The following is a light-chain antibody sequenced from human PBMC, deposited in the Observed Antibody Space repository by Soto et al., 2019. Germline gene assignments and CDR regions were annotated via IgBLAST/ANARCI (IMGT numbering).Light chain of an antibody. V-gene: IGKV3-15*01. CDR1: QSVSSN. CDR2: GAS. J-gene: IGKJ1*01. CDR3: RHYNKWNPET. Sequence: EIVLTQSPATLSVSPGERAALSCRASQSVSSNLAWYQQKPGQAPSLLIYGASTRATGVPARFSGSGSWTEFNLTISTLQSEEFGIYYCRHYNKWNPETFGQETKVDIK.